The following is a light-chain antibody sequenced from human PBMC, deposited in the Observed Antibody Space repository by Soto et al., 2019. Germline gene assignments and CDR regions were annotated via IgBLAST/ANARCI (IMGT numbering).Light chain of an antibody. CDR3: QQYGSSPRT. CDR1: QSVSRSY. Sequence: EIVLTQSPGAVSLSPGERATLSCRASQSVSRSYLAWYQHKPGQAPRLLIYGASSRATGIPDRFSGSGSGTDFTLTVGRLEPEDFAVYYCQQYGSSPRTFGQGTKVDI. CDR2: GAS. V-gene: IGKV3-20*01. J-gene: IGKJ1*01.